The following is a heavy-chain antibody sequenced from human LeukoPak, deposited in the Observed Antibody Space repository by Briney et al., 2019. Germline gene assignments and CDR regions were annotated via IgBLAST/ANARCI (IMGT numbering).Heavy chain of an antibody. V-gene: IGHV1-2*02. CDR1: GYTFTGYY. CDR2: INPNSGGT. J-gene: IGHJ3*02. CDR3: ARSGTSHDAFDI. Sequence: ASVKLSCNASGYTFTGYYKHWVRQPPAQGLEWMGWINPNSGGTNYAQKVQGRVTMTRDTSISTAYMELSRLRSDDTAVYYCARSGTSHDAFDIWGQGTMVTVSS.